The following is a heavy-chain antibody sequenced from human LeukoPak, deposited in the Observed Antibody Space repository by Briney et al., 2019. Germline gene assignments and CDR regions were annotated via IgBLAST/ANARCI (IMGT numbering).Heavy chain of an antibody. CDR1: GYTFTSYG. Sequence: ASVKVSCTASGYTFTSYGISWVRQAPGQGLEWMGWINPNSGGTNYAQKFHGRVTMTRDTSISTAYMELSRLRSDDTAVYYCTRGETGRDSSGYFGYWGQGTLVTVSS. J-gene: IGHJ4*02. CDR3: TRGETGRDSSGYFGY. D-gene: IGHD3-22*01. CDR2: INPNSGGT. V-gene: IGHV1-2*02.